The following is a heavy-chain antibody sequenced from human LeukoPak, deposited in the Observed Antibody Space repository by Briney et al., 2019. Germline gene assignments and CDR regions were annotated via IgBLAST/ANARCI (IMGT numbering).Heavy chain of an antibody. V-gene: IGHV3-74*01. Sequence: GGSLRLSCGASGFTFSSYWMHWVRQAPGKGLVWVSRINNDGSSTSYADSVQGRFTISRDNAKNTLYLQMNSLRAEDTALYCCARVARGDYYYYHMDVWGKGTTVTVSS. CDR2: INNDGSST. CDR1: GFTFSSYW. D-gene: IGHD3-10*01. J-gene: IGHJ6*03. CDR3: ARVARGDYYYYHMDV.